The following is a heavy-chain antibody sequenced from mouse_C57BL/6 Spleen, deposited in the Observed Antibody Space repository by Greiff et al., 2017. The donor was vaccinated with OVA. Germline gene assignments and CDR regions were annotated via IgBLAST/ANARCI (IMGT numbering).Heavy chain of an antibody. D-gene: IGHD2-1*01. CDR1: GYTFTSYW. Sequence: QVQLQQSGAELVKPGASVKLSCKASGYTFTSYWMQWVKQRPGQGLEWIGEIDPSDSYTNYNQKFKGKATLTVDTSSSTAYMQLSSLTSEDSAVYYCAGGNPWFAYWGQGTLVTVSA. V-gene: IGHV1-50*01. J-gene: IGHJ3*01. CDR2: IDPSDSYT. CDR3: AGGNPWFAY.